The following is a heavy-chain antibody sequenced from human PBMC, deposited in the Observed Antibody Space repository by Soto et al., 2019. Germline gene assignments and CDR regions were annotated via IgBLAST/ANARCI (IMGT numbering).Heavy chain of an antibody. Sequence: SVEVSCKASGGTFANFIMNWVRQTPGQGLEWMGGIVPMLGTPTYAEKFKGRVTISATGSTSTAYMELTSLRSEDTAIYYCARNGTYGSSLSPYSGMDVWGQGTTVTVSS. CDR1: GGTFANFI. J-gene: IGHJ6*02. CDR3: ARNGTYGSSLSPYSGMDV. D-gene: IGHD3-10*01. CDR2: IVPMLGTP. V-gene: IGHV1-69*13.